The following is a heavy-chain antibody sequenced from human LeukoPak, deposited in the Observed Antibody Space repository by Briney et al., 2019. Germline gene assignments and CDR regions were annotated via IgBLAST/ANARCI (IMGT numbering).Heavy chain of an antibody. J-gene: IGHJ6*03. CDR1: GDSISSSNCY. D-gene: IGHD3-9*01. CDR2: IYFSGGT. CDR3: ARFLAGTRHFHFYYYMDV. V-gene: IGHV4-39*01. Sequence: ASKTLSLTCTVSGDSISSSNCYWGWIRQPPGKGLEWIGSIYFSGGTYYNASLKSRVTISVDTSKNQFSLKVISVTAADTAVYYCARFLAGTRHFHFYYYMDVWGKGTTVTISS.